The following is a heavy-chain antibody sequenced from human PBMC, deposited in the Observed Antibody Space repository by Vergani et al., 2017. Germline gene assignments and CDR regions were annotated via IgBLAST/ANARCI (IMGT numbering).Heavy chain of an antibody. J-gene: IGHJ6*03. CDR3: ARCVEYYGSGSMYYYMDV. Sequence: EVQLVESGGGLVQPGGSLRLSCAASGFTFSDHYMDWVRQAPGKGREWVGRTRNKANSYTTEYAASVKGRFTISRDDSKNSLYLQMNSLKTEDTAVYYCARCVEYYGSGSMYYYMDVWGKGTTVTVSS. D-gene: IGHD3-10*01. V-gene: IGHV3-72*01. CDR1: GFTFSDHY. CDR2: TRNKANSYTT.